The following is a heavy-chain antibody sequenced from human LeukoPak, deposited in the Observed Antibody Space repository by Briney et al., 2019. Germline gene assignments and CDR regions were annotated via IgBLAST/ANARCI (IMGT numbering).Heavy chain of an antibody. CDR1: GGSISSYY. V-gene: IGHV4-4*07. J-gene: IGHJ4*02. CDR3: ASGGLRYSGNY. D-gene: IGHD1-26*01. CDR2: IYTSGST. Sequence: NPSETLSLTCPVSGGSISSYYSSWIRQPAGKGLEWIGRIYTSGSTTYNSSLKSRVTMSVDTSKNQFSLKLSSVTAADTAVYYCASGGLRYSGNYWGQGTLVTVSS.